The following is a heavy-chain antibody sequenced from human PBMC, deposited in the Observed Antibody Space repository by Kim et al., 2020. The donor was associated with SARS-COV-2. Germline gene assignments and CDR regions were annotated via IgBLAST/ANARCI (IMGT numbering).Heavy chain of an antibody. CDR2: IRGGGAT. V-gene: IGHV3-23*01. CDR3: AKMVTEFLWGSVVGF. Sequence: GGSLRLSCAASVFTFSNYAMSWVRQAPGKGLEWVSSIRGGGATFYADFVKGRFTISRDNSKNTLFLHMSSLRAEDTALYYCAKMVTEFLWGSVVGFWGQGTLVTVSS. D-gene: IGHD3-16*01. J-gene: IGHJ4*02. CDR1: VFTFSNYA.